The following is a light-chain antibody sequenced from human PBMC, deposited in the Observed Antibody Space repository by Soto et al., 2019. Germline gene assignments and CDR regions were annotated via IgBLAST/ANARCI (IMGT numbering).Light chain of an antibody. CDR1: QSVSSN. V-gene: IGKV3-15*01. CDR2: GAS. CDR3: QQYNIWWT. J-gene: IGKJ1*01. Sequence: EIVLTQSPGTLSLSPGERATLSCRASQSVSSNLAWYQQKPGQPPRLLIYGASTSATGIPARFSGGGSGTEFTLTISSLQSEDFAVYYCQQYNIWWTFGQGTKVDIK.